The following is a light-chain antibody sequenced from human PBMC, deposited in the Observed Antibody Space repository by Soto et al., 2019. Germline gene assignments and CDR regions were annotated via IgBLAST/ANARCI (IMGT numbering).Light chain of an antibody. J-gene: IGKJ1*01. CDR3: QQYYSTPWT. CDR2: WAS. Sequence: DIVMTQSPDSLAVSLGERDTINCKSSQSVLSSSINKNFLTWYQQKPGQPPKLLIYWASTRESGVPDRFSGSGSGTDFTLTISSLEAEDVAVYYCQQYYSTPWTFGQGTKVEIK. CDR1: QSVLSSSINKNF. V-gene: IGKV4-1*01.